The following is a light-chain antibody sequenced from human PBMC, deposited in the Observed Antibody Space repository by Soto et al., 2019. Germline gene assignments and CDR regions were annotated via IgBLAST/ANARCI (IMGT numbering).Light chain of an antibody. Sequence: DIQMTQSTSSLSASVGDGVTITCRASQSISRYLNWYLQKPGKAPELLVYHSSTLQSGVPPRFSGSGFGTDFTLTINSLQPEDFATYYCQQTYTTPTWTFGQGTKVDIK. J-gene: IGKJ1*01. V-gene: IGKV1-39*01. CDR1: QSISRY. CDR3: QQTYTTPTWT. CDR2: HSS.